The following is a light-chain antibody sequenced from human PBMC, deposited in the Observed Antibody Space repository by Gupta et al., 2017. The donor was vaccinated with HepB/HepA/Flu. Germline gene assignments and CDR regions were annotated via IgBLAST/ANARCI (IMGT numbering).Light chain of an antibody. J-gene: IGKJ1*01. CDR2: GAS. Sequence: DIQMTKSPPSLSASVGDRISITCRAGQSIRAYLNWYQQRPGKAPNLLIYGASNLQTGVPSRFSGSGSGTEFTLTISSLQPDDFATYFCQQTYSTPWTFGLGTKVDMK. CDR1: QSIRAY. CDR3: QQTYSTPWT. V-gene: IGKV1-39*01.